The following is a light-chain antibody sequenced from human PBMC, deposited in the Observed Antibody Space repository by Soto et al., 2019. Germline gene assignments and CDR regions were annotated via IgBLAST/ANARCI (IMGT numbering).Light chain of an antibody. CDR3: QQYDTSSRT. J-gene: IGKJ1*01. Sequence: DIQMTQSPLTLSASVGDRVTITCRASQRISSWLAWYQQKPGKAPKLLIYKASNLENGVPSRFSASGSGTEFTLTISCLQPDDFATYYCQQYDTSSRTFGQGTKVEIK. CDR2: KAS. V-gene: IGKV1-5*03. CDR1: QRISSW.